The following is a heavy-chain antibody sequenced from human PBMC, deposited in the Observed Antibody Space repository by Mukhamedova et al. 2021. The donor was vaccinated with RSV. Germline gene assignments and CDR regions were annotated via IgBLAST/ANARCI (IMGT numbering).Heavy chain of an antibody. Sequence: GLEWVAVISYDGSNKYYADSVKGRFTISRDNSKNTLYLQMNSLRAEDTAVYYCARAMIAVAGTFDYWGQGTLVTVSS. D-gene: IGHD6-19*01. V-gene: IGHV3-30*04. J-gene: IGHJ4*02. CDR2: ISYDGSNK. CDR3: ARAMIAVAGTFDY.